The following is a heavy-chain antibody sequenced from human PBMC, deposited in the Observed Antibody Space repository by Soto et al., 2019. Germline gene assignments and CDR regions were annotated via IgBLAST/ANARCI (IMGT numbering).Heavy chain of an antibody. CDR2: INGDGGTT. CDR3: ARVGGSSWH. D-gene: IGHD6-6*01. J-gene: IGHJ4*02. CDR1: GFTFSSYW. Sequence: EVQLVESGGGLVQPGGSLRLSCAASGFTFSSYWMHWVRQAPGKGLVLVSRINGDGGTTNYADSVKGRFTISRDNAKNTLFLQMNSLRVEDAAVDYCARVGGSSWHWGQGTLVTVSS. V-gene: IGHV3-74*01.